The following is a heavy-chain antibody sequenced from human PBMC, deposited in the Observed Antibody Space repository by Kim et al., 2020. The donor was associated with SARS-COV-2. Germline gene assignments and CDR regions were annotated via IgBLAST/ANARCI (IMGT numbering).Heavy chain of an antibody. D-gene: IGHD6-13*01. J-gene: IGHJ4*02. V-gene: IGHV3-30*02. CDR3: AKVKIRIAAAGTGYFDY. Sequence: VTGRSTLPRDKSKNTLYLQMNRLRAEDTAVYYCAKVKIRIAAAGTGYFDYWGQGTLVTVSS.